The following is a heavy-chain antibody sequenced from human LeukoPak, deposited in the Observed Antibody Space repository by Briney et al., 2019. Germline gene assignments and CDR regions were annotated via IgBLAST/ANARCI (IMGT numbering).Heavy chain of an antibody. Sequence: GGSLRLSCGTSGFNFTRHGMHWVRQAPGKGLEWVAVIWHTSMSAFYSDPVKGRFIISRDNSRNTLYLQMSNLRADDTAVYYCAKELGVPAAGWQIQQWGLGTLVTVSS. CDR2: IWHTSMSA. V-gene: IGHV3-33*06. CDR3: AKELGVPAAGWQIQQ. J-gene: IGHJ1*01. D-gene: IGHD6-13*01. CDR1: GFNFTRHG.